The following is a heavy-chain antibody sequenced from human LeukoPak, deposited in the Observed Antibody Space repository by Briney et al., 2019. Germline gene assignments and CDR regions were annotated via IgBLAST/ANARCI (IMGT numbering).Heavy chain of an antibody. CDR2: IWYDGSNK. Sequence: TGGSLRLSCAASGFTFSNYGMHWVRQAPGKGLEWVAVIWYDGSNKYYADSVKGRFTISRDNSKNTLYLQMNSLRAEDTAVYYCAGNYGPYYFDYWGQGTLATVSS. CDR1: GFTFSNYG. V-gene: IGHV3-33*01. CDR3: AGNYGPYYFDY. J-gene: IGHJ4*02. D-gene: IGHD3-10*01.